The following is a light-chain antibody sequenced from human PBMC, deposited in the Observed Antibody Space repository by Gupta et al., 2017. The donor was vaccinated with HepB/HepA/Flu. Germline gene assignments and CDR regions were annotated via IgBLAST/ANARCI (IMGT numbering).Light chain of an antibody. Sequence: QSVLTQPPSASGTPGQRVTISCSGSSSNIGSNYVYWYQQLPGTAPKLLIYRNNQRPSGVPDRFAGSTSGTSASPAISGLRSEEEADYYCAAGDDSLSGRVFGGGTKLTVL. J-gene: IGLJ3*02. CDR3: AAGDDSLSGRV. CDR2: RNN. CDR1: SSNIGSNY. V-gene: IGLV1-47*01.